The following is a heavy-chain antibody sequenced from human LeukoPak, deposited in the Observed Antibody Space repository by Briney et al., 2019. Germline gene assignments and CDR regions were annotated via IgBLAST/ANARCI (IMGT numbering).Heavy chain of an antibody. CDR2: IHYTGRT. CDR3: ARGGLIYTVTLLTPLYV. Sequence: PSETLSLTCNVSGGSISSGDYFWNWIRQPPGKGLEWLGYIHYTGRTYYNPSLQSRVTMSVDTSKSQFSLRLSSVTAADTAIYYCARGGLIYTVTLLTPLYVWGQGTTVTVSS. V-gene: IGHV4-30-4*01. D-gene: IGHD4-17*01. CDR1: GGSISSGDYF. J-gene: IGHJ6*02.